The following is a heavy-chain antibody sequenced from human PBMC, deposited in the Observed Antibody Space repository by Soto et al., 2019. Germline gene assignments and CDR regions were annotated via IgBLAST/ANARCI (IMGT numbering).Heavy chain of an antibody. CDR2: IFYSGTT. Sequence: PSETLSLTCTVSGDSLSSADYYWSWIRQTPGKGLEWIGHIFYSGTTYYNPSLKSRLTISVDTSKNHFSLRLTSVTAADTAVYYCARDLWVEPELYYYGMDVWGQGTTDTVSS. CDR1: GDSLSSADYY. V-gene: IGHV4-30-4*01. CDR3: ARDLWVEPELYYYGMDV. D-gene: IGHD1-1*01. J-gene: IGHJ6*02.